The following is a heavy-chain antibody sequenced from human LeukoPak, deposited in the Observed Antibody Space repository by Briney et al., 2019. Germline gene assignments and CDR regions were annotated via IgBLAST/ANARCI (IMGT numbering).Heavy chain of an antibody. D-gene: IGHD6-19*01. J-gene: IGHJ4*02. Sequence: VGTLRLSCAASVFTFSNAWTTGVRQARGQGRDWIGLGKTKIEGGTTDYAAPVKGRFTISRDDSKTTLYLQMNSLKTEDTAVYYCTTNGGGWYVLDYFEYWGQGTLVAVSS. CDR1: VFTFSNAW. V-gene: IGHV3-15*01. CDR2: GKTKIEGGTT. CDR3: TTNGGGWYVLDYFEY.